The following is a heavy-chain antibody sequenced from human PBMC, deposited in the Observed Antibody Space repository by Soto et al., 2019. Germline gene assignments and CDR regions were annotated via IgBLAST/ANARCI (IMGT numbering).Heavy chain of an antibody. J-gene: IGHJ6*02. D-gene: IGHD6-19*01. Sequence: QVQLVQSGAEVKNPGSSVKVACKASAGTFSSYTISWVRQAPGQGLEWMGRIIPILGIANYEQKFQGRVPITADKSTSTAYMELSSLRSEDTGVYSCAIAVAGTHGMDIWGQGTTVTVSS. CDR2: IIPILGIA. CDR1: AGTFSSYT. CDR3: AIAVAGTHGMDI. V-gene: IGHV1-69*02.